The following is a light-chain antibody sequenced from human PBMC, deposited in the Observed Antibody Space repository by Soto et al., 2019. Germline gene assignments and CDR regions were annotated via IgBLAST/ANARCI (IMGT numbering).Light chain of an antibody. CDR1: SSNIGSNT. V-gene: IGLV1-44*01. CDR3: AAWDDSLTGVV. J-gene: IGLJ2*01. CDR2: SNN. Sequence: QSALTQPPSASGTPGQRVTISCSGSSSNIGSNTVNWYQQLPGTAPKLLIYSNNQRPSWVPDRFSGSKSGTSASLAISGLQSEDEADYYCAAWDDSLTGVVFGGGTKLTVL.